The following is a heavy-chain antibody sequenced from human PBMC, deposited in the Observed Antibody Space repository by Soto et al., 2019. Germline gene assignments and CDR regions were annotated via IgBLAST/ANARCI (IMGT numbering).Heavy chain of an antibody. D-gene: IGHD4-17*01. CDR3: ARGEVEYGDYDPYYYYGMDV. V-gene: IGHV1-8*01. CDR1: GYTFTSYD. CDR2: MNPNSGNT. J-gene: IGHJ6*02. Sequence: SVKVSCKASGYTFTSYDINWVRQATGQGLEWMGWMNPNSGNTGYAQKFQGRVTMTRNTSISTAYMELSSLRSEDTAVYYCARGEVEYGDYDPYYYYGMDVWGQGTTVTVSS.